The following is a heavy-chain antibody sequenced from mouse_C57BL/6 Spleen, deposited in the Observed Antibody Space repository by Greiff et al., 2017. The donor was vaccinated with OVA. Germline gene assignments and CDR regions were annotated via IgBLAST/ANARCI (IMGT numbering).Heavy chain of an antibody. CDR1: GFTFSSYG. Sequence: DVKLVESGGDLVKPGGSLKLSCAASGFTFSSYGMSWVRQTPDKRLEWVATISSGGSYTYYPDSVKGRFTISRDNAKNTLYLQMSSLKSEDTAMYYCARRINYYYAMDYWGQGTSVTVSS. CDR2: ISSGGSYT. J-gene: IGHJ4*01. D-gene: IGHD2-1*01. CDR3: ARRINYYYAMDY. V-gene: IGHV5-6*02.